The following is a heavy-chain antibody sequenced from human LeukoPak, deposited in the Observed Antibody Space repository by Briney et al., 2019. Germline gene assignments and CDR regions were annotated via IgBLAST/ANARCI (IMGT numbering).Heavy chain of an antibody. CDR1: GFTFDDHT. CDR2: INWNSGST. CDR3: VKDGVAGTGLANWFDS. Sequence: GGSLRLSCAASGFTFDDHTMHWVRQAPGKGLEWVSLINWNSGSTYYADSVKGRFTISRDNSKNSLYLHLNSLRTEDTALYYCVKDGVAGTGLANWFDSWGQGTLVTVSS. J-gene: IGHJ5*01. D-gene: IGHD6-19*01. V-gene: IGHV3-43*01.